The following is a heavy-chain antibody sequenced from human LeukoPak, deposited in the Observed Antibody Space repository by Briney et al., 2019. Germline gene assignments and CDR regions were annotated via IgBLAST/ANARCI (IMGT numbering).Heavy chain of an antibody. Sequence: GGSLRLSCAASGFTVSSNYMSWVRQAPGKGLEWVSAISGSGGSTYYADSVKGRFTISRDNSKNTLYLQMNSLRAEDTAVYYCAKGGTMIPLGAWGQGTLVTVSS. J-gene: IGHJ1*01. CDR3: AKGGTMIPLGA. CDR2: ISGSGGST. D-gene: IGHD3-22*01. CDR1: GFTVSSNY. V-gene: IGHV3-23*01.